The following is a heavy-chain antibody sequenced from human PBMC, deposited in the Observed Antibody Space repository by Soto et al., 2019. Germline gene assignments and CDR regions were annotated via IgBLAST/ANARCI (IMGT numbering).Heavy chain of an antibody. CDR2: IWYDGSNK. Sequence: GGSLRLSCAASGFTFSSYGMHWVRQAPGKGLEWVAVIWYDGSNKYYADSVKGRFTISRDNSKNTLYLQMNSLRAEDTAVYYCARDGLKVSGSTTVVTPEEFVDYWGQGTLVTVSS. CDR3: ARDGLKVSGSTTVVTPEEFVDY. D-gene: IGHD4-17*01. V-gene: IGHV3-33*01. CDR1: GFTFSSYG. J-gene: IGHJ4*02.